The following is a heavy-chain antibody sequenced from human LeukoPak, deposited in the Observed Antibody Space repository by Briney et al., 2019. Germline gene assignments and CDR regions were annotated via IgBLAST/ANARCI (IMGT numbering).Heavy chain of an antibody. CDR2: IIPIFGTA. D-gene: IGHD3-10*01. J-gene: IGHJ4*02. CDR3: ARGGITLVRGVITPYYFDY. CDR1: GGTFSRYS. V-gene: IGHV1-69*01. Sequence: ASVKVSCKASGGTFSRYSISWVRQAPGQGLEWMGGIIPIFGTANYAQKLQDRVTITADESTSTAYMELSSLRSEDTAVYYCARGGITLVRGVITPYYFDYWGQGTLVTVSS.